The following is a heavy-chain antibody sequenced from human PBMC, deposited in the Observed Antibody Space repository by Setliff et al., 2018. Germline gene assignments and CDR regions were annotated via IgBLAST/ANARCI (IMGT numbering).Heavy chain of an antibody. V-gene: IGHV3-7*01. Sequence: QPGGSLRLSCVASGFTFSSYWMSWVRQAPGKGLEWVANIKQDGSEKYYVDSVKGRFTISRDNAKNSLCLQMNSLRAEDTAVYYCARDGGEYWGQGTLVTVSS. D-gene: IGHD3-16*01. J-gene: IGHJ4*02. CDR2: IKQDGSEK. CDR1: GFTFSSYW. CDR3: ARDGGEY.